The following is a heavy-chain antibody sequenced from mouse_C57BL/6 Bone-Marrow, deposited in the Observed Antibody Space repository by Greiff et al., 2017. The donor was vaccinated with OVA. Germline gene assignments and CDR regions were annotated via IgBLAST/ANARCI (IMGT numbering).Heavy chain of an antibody. CDR2: ISSGGSYT. CDR3: ARQLVPFDY. V-gene: IGHV5-6*01. CDR1: GFTFSSYG. J-gene: IGHJ2*01. Sequence: EVQVVESGGDLVKPGGSLKLSCAASGFTFSSYGMSWVRQTPDKRLEWVATISSGGSYTYYPDSVKGRFTISRDNAKNTLYLQMSSLKSEDTAMYYCARQLVPFDYWGQGTTLTVSS. D-gene: IGHD4-1*01.